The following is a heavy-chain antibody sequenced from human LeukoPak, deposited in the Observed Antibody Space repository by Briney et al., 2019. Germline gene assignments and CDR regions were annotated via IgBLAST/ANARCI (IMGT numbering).Heavy chain of an antibody. CDR3: AKRGRQYSGSYFDS. Sequence: GGSLQISCEVSGYPFTNSWIAWVRQLPGKGLEWMGIIYPGDTDTRYSPSFQGQVTISADKSISTAYLQWSSLKASDTAIYYCAKRGRQYSGSYFDSWGQGTLVTVSS. V-gene: IGHV5-51*01. CDR1: GYPFTNSW. D-gene: IGHD1-26*01. CDR2: IYPGDTDT. J-gene: IGHJ4*02.